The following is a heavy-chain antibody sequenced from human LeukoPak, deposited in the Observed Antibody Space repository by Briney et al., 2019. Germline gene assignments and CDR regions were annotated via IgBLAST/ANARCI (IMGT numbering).Heavy chain of an antibody. CDR2: ISWNSGSI. CDR1: GFTFDDYA. J-gene: IGHJ3*02. CDR3: AKDILPGPLGAFDI. V-gene: IGHV3-9*03. Sequence: PGGSLRLSCAASGFTFDDYAMHWVRQAPGKGLEWVSGISWNSGSIGYADSVKGRFTISRDNAKNSLYLQMNSLRAEDMALYYCAKDILPGPLGAFDIWGQGTMVTVSS. D-gene: IGHD7-27*01.